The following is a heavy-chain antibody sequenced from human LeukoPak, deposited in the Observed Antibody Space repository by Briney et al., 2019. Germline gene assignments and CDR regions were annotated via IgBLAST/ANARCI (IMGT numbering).Heavy chain of an antibody. CDR2: MYSSGST. J-gene: IGHJ5*02. V-gene: IGHV4-39*07. D-gene: IGHD3-10*01. CDR1: GGSISSSSYY. CDR3: AKSILYGSGSSIINWFDP. Sequence: PSETLSLTCTVSGGSISSSSYYWGWIRQPPGKGLEWIGSMYSSGSTYYNPSLKSRVTISVDTSKNQFSLKLSSVTAADTAVYYCAKSILYGSGSSIINWFDPWGQGTLVTVSS.